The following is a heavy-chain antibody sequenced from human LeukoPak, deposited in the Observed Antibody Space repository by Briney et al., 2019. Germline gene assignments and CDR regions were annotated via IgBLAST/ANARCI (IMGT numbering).Heavy chain of an antibody. J-gene: IGHJ4*02. CDR1: GFTFCDYA. CDR3: TRKTPDTAMGLDY. Sequence: QPGGSLRLSCTASGFTFCDYAMSWFRQAPGKGLEWVGFIRSKAYGGTTEYAASVKGRFTISRDDSKSIAYLQMNSLKTEDTAVYYCTRKTPDTAMGLDYWGQGTLVTVSS. CDR2: IRSKAYGGTT. V-gene: IGHV3-49*03. D-gene: IGHD5-18*01.